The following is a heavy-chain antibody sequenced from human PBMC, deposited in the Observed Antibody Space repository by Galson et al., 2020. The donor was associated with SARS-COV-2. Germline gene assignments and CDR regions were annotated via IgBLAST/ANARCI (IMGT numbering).Heavy chain of an antibody. Sequence: GGSLRLSCAASGFTVSSNYMSWVRQAPGEGLEWVSVIYSGGSTYYADSVKGRFTISRDNSKNTVYLQMNSLRAEDTAVYYCARSMVRGIITHFDYWGQGNLVTVSS. CDR1: GFTVSSNY. J-gene: IGHJ4*02. V-gene: IGHV3-66*01. D-gene: IGHD3-10*01. CDR3: ARSMVRGIITHFDY. CDR2: IYSGGST.